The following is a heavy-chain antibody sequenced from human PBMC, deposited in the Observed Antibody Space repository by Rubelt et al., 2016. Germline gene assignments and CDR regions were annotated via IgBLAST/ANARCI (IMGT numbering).Heavy chain of an antibody. J-gene: IGHJ3*02. V-gene: IGHV3-23*01. Sequence: EVQLLESGGDLVQPGGSLTLSCAASGFIFNNFAMSWVRQPPGKGLEWVSSIIGGGGTANSADSVKGRFTISRDNSKNTLYLQMNSLRAEDTAVYYWATGTHSSSWSAFDIWGQGTMVTVSS. CDR3: ATGTHSSSWSAFDI. D-gene: IGHD6-13*01. CDR1: GFIFNNFA. CDR2: IIGGGGTA.